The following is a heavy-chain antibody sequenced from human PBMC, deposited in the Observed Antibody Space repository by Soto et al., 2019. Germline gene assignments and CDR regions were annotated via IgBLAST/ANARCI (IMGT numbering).Heavy chain of an antibody. CDR2: IYYSGST. CDR3: ARESPRGTVRFYY. D-gene: IGHD4-17*01. J-gene: IGHJ4*02. Sequence: QVQLQESGPGLVKPSETLSLTCTVSGGSISSYYWSWIRQPPGKGLEWIGYIYYSGSTNYNPSLMSRVTISVDTSQNQFSLKLSSVTAADTAVYYCARESPRGTVRFYYWAQGTLVAVSS. V-gene: IGHV4-59*01. CDR1: GGSISSYY.